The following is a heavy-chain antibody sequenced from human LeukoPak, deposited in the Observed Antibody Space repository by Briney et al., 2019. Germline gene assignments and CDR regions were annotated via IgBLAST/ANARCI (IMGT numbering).Heavy chain of an antibody. V-gene: IGHV4-4*09. D-gene: IGHD5-24*01. J-gene: IGHJ3*02. CDR3: ARHRAAMATITDDAFDM. Sequence: KASETLSLTCTVSGSSIGTYSWSWIRQPPGKGLEWIGYIYSTGSTHYNPSLKSRATMSLDTSKNQFSLRLSSVTAADTAVFYCARHRAAMATITDDAFDMWGQGTMVTVSS. CDR1: GSSIGTYS. CDR2: IYSTGST.